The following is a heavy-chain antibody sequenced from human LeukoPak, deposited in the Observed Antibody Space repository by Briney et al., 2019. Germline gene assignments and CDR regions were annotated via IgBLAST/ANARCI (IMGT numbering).Heavy chain of an antibody. CDR3: ARDYYGSGSSLDY. CDR1: GYTFTSYG. V-gene: IGHV1-18*04. D-gene: IGHD3-10*01. CDR2: ISAYNGNT. J-gene: IGHJ4*02. Sequence: ASVKVSCKASGYTFTSYGISGVRQAPGQGLEWMGWISAYNGNTNYAQKLQGSVTMTTDKSTRTGYMELRSLRYDDTAVYYCARDYYGSGSSLDYWGQGTLVTVPS.